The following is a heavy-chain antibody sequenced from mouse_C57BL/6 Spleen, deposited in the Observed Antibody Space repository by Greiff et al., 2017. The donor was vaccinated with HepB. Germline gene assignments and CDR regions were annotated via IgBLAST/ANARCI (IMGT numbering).Heavy chain of an antibody. V-gene: IGHV5-17*01. J-gene: IGHJ3*01. CDR3: ARPPHYYGSSLWFAY. CDR1: GFTFSDYG. CDR2: ISSGSSTI. Sequence: EVHLVESGGGLVKPGGSLKLSCAASGFTFSDYGMHWVRQAPEKGLEWVAYISSGSSTIYYADTVKGRFTISRDNAKNTLFLQMTSLRSEDTAMYYCARPPHYYGSSLWFAYWGQGTLVTVSA. D-gene: IGHD1-1*01.